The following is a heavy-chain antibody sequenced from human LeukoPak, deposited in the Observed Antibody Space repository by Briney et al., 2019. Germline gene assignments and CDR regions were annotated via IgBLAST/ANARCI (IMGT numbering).Heavy chain of an antibody. V-gene: IGHV1-3*03. CDR2: INSCNGNT. Sequence: ASVNVSCKASGYTFTNYAIHWVRQAPGQRLEWMGWINSCNGNTKYSQEFQGRVTITRDTSASTAYMELSSLRSEDMAVYYCARGQLERSFPRELLYYFDSWGQGTLVTVSS. D-gene: IGHD1-1*01. CDR1: GYTFTNYA. J-gene: IGHJ4*02. CDR3: ARGQLERSFPRELLYYFDS.